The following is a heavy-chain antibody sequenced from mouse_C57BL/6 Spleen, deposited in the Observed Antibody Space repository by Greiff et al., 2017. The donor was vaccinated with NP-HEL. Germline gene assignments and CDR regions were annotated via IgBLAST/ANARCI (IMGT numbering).Heavy chain of an antibody. V-gene: IGHV1-69*01. D-gene: IGHD2-3*01. CDR2: IDPSDSYT. Sequence: QVQLQQPGAELVMPGASVKLSCKASGYTFTSYWMHWVKQRPGQGLEWIGEIDPSDSYTNYNQKFKGKSTLTVDKSSSTAYMQLSSLTSEDSAVYYCARYDGYYVYFDYWGQGTTLTVSS. CDR1: GYTFTSYW. J-gene: IGHJ2*01. CDR3: ARYDGYYVYFDY.